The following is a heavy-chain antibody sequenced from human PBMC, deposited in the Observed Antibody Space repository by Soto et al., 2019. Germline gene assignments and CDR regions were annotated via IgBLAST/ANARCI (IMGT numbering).Heavy chain of an antibody. D-gene: IGHD2-15*01. CDR3: ARGEVVVVAATPYYFDY. CDR1: GGSFSGYY. V-gene: IGHV4-34*01. J-gene: IGHJ4*02. CDR2: INHSGST. Sequence: SETLSLTCAVYGGSFSGYYWSWIRQPPGKGLEWIGEINHSGSTNYNPSLKSRVTISVDTSKNQFSLKLSSVTAADTAVYYCARGEVVVVAATPYYFDYWGQGTLV.